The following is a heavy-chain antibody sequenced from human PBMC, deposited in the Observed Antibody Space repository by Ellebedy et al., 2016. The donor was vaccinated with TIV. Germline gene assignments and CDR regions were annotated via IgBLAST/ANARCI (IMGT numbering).Heavy chain of an antibody. CDR3: AQETDSFDF. CDR2: MSYYASSN. J-gene: IGHJ3*01. Sequence: GGSLRLXXVASGFNFSSSGMHWVRQAPGKGLEWLSFMSYYASSNFYADSVKGRFSISRDNSKNTLYLQMNSLRPEDTAVYYCAQETDSFDFWGQGTMVAVSS. CDR1: GFNFSSSG. V-gene: IGHV3-30*02.